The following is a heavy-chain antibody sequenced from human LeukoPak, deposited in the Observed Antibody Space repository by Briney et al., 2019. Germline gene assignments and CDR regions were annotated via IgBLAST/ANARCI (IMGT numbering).Heavy chain of an antibody. D-gene: IGHD3-10*01. CDR2: IIPIFGTA. CDR3: ARAEWFGEFNADFDY. Sequence: ASVKVSCKASGGTFSSYAISWVRQAPGQGLEWMGGIIPIFGTANYAQKFQGRVTITADESTSTAYMELSSLRSEDTAVYYCARAEWFGEFNADFDYWGQGTLVTVSS. J-gene: IGHJ4*02. V-gene: IGHV1-69*13. CDR1: GGTFSSYA.